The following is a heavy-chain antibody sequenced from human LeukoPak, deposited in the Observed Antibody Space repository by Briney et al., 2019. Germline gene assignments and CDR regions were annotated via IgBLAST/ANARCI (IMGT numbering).Heavy chain of an antibody. V-gene: IGHV1-2*02. Sequence: ASVKVSCKTSDYTFTGYYIHWVWQAPGQGLEWVGWINPNGGGPYYAQRFQGRVTMTRDMSINTAYMELSRLRVDDTAVYYCARGGKSELGACDYWGQGTLVTVSS. J-gene: IGHJ4*02. CDR2: INPNGGGP. CDR1: DYTFTGYY. CDR3: ARGGKSELGACDY. D-gene: IGHD7-27*01.